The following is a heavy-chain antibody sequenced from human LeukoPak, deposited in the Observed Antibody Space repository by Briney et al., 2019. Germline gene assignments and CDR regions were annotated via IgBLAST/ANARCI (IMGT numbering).Heavy chain of an antibody. CDR3: AKERYSFYYYGMDV. CDR2: ISGSGGST. J-gene: IGHJ6*02. CDR1: GFTFSTYA. V-gene: IGHV3-23*01. Sequence: GGSLRLSCAASGFTFSTYAMHWVRQAPGKGLEWVSAISGSGGSTYYADSVKGRFTISRDNSKNTLYLQMNSLRAEDTAVYYCAKERYSFYYYGMDVWGQGTTVTVSS. D-gene: IGHD5-18*01.